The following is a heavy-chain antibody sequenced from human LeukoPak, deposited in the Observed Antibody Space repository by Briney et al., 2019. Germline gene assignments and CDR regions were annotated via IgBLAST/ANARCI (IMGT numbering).Heavy chain of an antibody. J-gene: IGHJ6*02. CDR1: GFTFSSYR. D-gene: IGHD6-19*01. CDR2: ISYDGSNK. CDR3: AKVWAVAGTYYYYGMDV. V-gene: IGHV3-30*18. Sequence: GGSLRLSCAASGFTFSSYRMHWVRQAPGKGLEWVAVISYDGSNKYYADSVKGRFTISRDNSKNTLCLQMNSLRAEDTAVYYCAKVWAVAGTYYYYGMDVWGQGTTVTVSS.